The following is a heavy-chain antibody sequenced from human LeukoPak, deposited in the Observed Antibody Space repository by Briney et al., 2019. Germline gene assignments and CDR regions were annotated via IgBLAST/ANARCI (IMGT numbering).Heavy chain of an antibody. CDR2: INHSGST. D-gene: IGHD3-3*01. V-gene: IGHV4-34*01. J-gene: IGHJ4*02. Sequence: SETLSLTCAVYGGSFSGYYWSWIRQPPGKGLEWIGEINHSGSTNYNPSLKSRVTISVDRSKNQFSLKLSSVTAADTAVYYCARERYDFWSGYPNYYFDYWGQGTLVTVSS. CDR1: GGSFSGYY. CDR3: ARERYDFWSGYPNYYFDY.